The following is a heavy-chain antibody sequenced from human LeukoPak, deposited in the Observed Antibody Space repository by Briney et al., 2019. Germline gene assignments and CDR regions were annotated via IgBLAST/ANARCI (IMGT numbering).Heavy chain of an antibody. Sequence: PGGSLRLSCAASGFIFDDYGMHWVRQAPGKGLEWVSGISWNSGSKEYADPVKGRFTISRDNAKNSLYLQMNSLRVEDMALYFCARDSTAAPISYMDVWGKGATVTVSS. CDR3: ARDSTAAPISYMDV. J-gene: IGHJ6*03. D-gene: IGHD5-12*01. V-gene: IGHV3-9*03. CDR1: GFIFDDYG. CDR2: ISWNSGSK.